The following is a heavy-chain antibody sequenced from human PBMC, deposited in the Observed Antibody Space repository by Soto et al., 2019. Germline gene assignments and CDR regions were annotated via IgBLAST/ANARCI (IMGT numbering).Heavy chain of an antibody. Sequence: SVKVSCKASGGTFSSYAISWVRQAPGQGLEWMGGIIPIFGTANYAQKFQGRVTITADESTSTAYMELSSLRSEDTAVYYCGRGLTMDYRNWFDPWGQGTLVTVSS. V-gene: IGHV1-69*13. D-gene: IGHD3-10*01. CDR1: GGTFSSYA. J-gene: IGHJ5*02. CDR3: GRGLTMDYRNWFDP. CDR2: IIPIFGTA.